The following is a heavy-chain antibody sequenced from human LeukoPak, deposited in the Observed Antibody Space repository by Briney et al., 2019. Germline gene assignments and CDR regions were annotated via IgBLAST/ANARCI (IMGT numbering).Heavy chain of an antibody. CDR1: GGFISSSNW. CDR2: IFHSGNT. Sequence: PSGTLSLTCAVSGGFISSSNWWSWVRQPPGKGLEWIGEIFHSGNTNYNPSLKSRVTISVDKSKNQVSLKLSSVTAADTAVYYCARVLSGSNFDYWGQGTLVTVSS. CDR3: ARVLSGSNFDY. V-gene: IGHV4-4*02. J-gene: IGHJ4*02. D-gene: IGHD3-22*01.